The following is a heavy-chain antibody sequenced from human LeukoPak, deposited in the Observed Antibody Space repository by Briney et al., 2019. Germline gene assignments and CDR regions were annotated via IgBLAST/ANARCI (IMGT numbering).Heavy chain of an antibody. CDR1: GFTVSNNY. D-gene: IGHD4-17*01. Sequence: KTGGSLRLSCAASGFTVSNNYMSWVRQAPGKGLEWVSVIYSGGNTYYADSVKGRFTISRDNSKNTLYLQMNSLRAEDTAVYYCARFATVTTPLDYWGQGTLVTVSS. J-gene: IGHJ4*02. CDR2: IYSGGNT. V-gene: IGHV3-53*01. CDR3: ARFATVTTPLDY.